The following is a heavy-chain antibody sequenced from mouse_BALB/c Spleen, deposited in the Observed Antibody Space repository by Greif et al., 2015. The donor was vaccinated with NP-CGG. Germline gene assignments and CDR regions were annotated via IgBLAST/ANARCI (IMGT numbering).Heavy chain of an antibody. Sequence: EVKVVESGGGLVQPGGSRKLSCAASGFTFSSFGMHWVRQAPEKGLKWVAYISSGSSTIYYADTVKGRFTISRDNPKNTLFLQMTSLRSEDTAMYYCARGAVITTAPMDYWGQGTSVTVSS. CDR3: ARGAVITTAPMDY. CDR2: ISSGSSTI. V-gene: IGHV5-17*02. CDR1: GFTFSSFG. J-gene: IGHJ4*01. D-gene: IGHD1-2*01.